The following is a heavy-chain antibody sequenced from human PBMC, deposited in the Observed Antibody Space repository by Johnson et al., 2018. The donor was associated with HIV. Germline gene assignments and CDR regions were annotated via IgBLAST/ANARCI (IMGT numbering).Heavy chain of an antibody. CDR3: ARYFGVVIYDAFDI. J-gene: IGHJ3*02. CDR2: IWYDGSNE. D-gene: IGHD3-3*01. CDR1: GFTFSKYG. V-gene: IGHV3-33*03. Sequence: QVQLVESGGGVVQPGRSLRLSCAASGFTFSKYGMHWVRQAPGKGLEWVAVIWYDGSNENYTDSVKGRFSISRDNAKNSLYLQMNSLRAEDTALYYCARYFGVVIYDAFDIWGQGTMVTVSS.